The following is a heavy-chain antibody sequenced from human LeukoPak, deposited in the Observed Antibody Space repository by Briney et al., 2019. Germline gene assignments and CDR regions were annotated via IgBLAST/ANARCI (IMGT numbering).Heavy chain of an antibody. J-gene: IGHJ5*02. D-gene: IGHD3-10*01. V-gene: IGHV4-39*07. CDR1: GGSIRSSYYY. CDR3: ARGLYDMVRGVGGSWFDP. Sequence: SETLSLTCTVSGGSIRSSYYYWGWIRQPPGKGLEWIGSIYDSGSTYYNPSLKSRVTISVDTSKNQFSLKLSSVTAADTAVYYCARGLYDMVRGVGGSWFDPWGQGTLVTVSS. CDR2: IYDSGST.